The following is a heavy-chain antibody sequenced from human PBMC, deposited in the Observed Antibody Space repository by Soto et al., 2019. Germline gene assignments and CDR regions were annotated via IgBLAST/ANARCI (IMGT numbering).Heavy chain of an antibody. Sequence: QVQLVQSGAEVKKPGSSGKVSCKASGGTFSSYAISWVRQAPGQGLEWMGGIIPIFGTANYAQKFQGRVTITADKSTSTAYMELSSMRSEDTAVYYCARAKAINSGSYSLARDYWGQGTLVSVSS. CDR3: ARAKAINSGSYSLARDY. D-gene: IGHD1-26*01. CDR1: GGTFSSYA. J-gene: IGHJ4*02. V-gene: IGHV1-69*06. CDR2: IIPIFGTA.